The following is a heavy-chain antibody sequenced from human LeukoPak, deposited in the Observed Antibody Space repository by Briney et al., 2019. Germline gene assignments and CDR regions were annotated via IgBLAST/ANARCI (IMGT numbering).Heavy chain of an antibody. V-gene: IGHV3-23*01. J-gene: IGHJ5*02. Sequence: GGSLRLSCAASGFTFSSYAMSWVRQAPGKGLEWVSAISGSGGSTYYADSVKGRFTISRDNSKSTLYLQMNSLRAEDTAVYYCAKSAGYSYGPYNWFDPWGQGTLVTVSS. CDR3: AKSAGYSYGPYNWFDP. D-gene: IGHD5-18*01. CDR2: ISGSGGST. CDR1: GFTFSSYA.